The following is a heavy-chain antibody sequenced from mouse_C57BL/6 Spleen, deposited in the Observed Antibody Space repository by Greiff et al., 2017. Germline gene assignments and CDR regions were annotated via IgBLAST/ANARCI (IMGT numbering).Heavy chain of an antibody. J-gene: IGHJ1*03. Sequence: QVQLQQPGAELVKPGASAKLSCKASGYTFTSYWMHWVKQRPGQGLEWIGMIHPNSGSTNYNEKFKSKATLTVDKSSSTAYMQLSSLTSEDSAVYYCARGVGRGYFDVWGTGTTVTVPS. V-gene: IGHV1-64*01. CDR1: GYTFTSYW. CDR2: IHPNSGST. CDR3: ARGVGRGYFDV. D-gene: IGHD1-1*02.